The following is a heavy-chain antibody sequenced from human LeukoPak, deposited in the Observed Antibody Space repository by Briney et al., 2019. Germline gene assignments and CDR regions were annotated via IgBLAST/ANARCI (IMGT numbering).Heavy chain of an antibody. V-gene: IGHV4-39*01. D-gene: IGHD3-3*01. Sequence: SETLSLTCTVSGGSISSSSYYWGWIRQTPGKGLEWIGSIYYSGSTYYNPSLKSRVTISVDTSKNQFSLKLSSVTAADTAVYYCARWSGYYSPIDYWGQGTLVTVSS. CDR3: ARWSGYYSPIDY. CDR2: IYYSGST. CDR1: GGSISSSSYY. J-gene: IGHJ4*02.